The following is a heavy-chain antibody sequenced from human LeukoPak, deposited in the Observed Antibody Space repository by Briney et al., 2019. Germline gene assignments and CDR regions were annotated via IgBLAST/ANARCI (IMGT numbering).Heavy chain of an antibody. CDR3: TTTPLPPLLRFLEWLSGGGYFDL. D-gene: IGHD3-3*01. J-gene: IGHJ2*01. CDR1: GFTFSNAW. Sequence: GGSLRLSCAASGFTFSNAWMSWVRQAPGKGLEWVGRIKSKTDGRTTDYAAPVKGRFTISRDDSKTTLYLQMNSLKTEDTAVYYCTTTPLPPLLRFLEWLSGGGYFDLWGRGTLVTVSS. CDR2: IKSKTDGRTT. V-gene: IGHV3-15*01.